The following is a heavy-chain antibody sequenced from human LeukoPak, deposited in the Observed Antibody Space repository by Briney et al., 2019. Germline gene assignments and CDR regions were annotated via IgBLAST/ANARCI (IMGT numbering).Heavy chain of an antibody. Sequence: SETLSLTCTVSGGSISSYYWSWIRQPPGKGLEWIGYIYYSGSTNYNPSLKSRVTIPVDTSKNQFPLKLSSVTAADTAVYYCARDPDSGSYYQYYYYGMDVWGQGTTVTVSS. V-gene: IGHV4-59*12. CDR2: IYYSGST. CDR3: ARDPDSGSYYQYYYYGMDV. J-gene: IGHJ6*02. CDR1: GGSISSYY. D-gene: IGHD1-26*01.